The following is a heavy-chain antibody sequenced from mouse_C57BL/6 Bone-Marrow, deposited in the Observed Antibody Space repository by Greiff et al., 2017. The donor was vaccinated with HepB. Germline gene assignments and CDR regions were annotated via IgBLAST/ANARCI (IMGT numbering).Heavy chain of an antibody. V-gene: IGHV10-1*01. Sequence: EVHLVESGGGLVQPKGSLKLSCAASGFSFNTYAMNWVRQAPGKGLEWVARIRSKSNNYATYYADSVKDRFTISRDDSESMLYLQMNNLKTEDTAMYYCVRPGLLFWYFDVWGTGTTVTVSS. CDR3: VRPGLLFWYFDV. J-gene: IGHJ1*03. CDR1: GFSFNTYA. CDR2: IRSKSNNYAT. D-gene: IGHD6-1*01.